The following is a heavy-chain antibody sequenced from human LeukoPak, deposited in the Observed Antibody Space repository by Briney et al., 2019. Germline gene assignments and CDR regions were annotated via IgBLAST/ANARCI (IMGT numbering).Heavy chain of an antibody. Sequence: PGGSLRLSCTASGFTFSSNWMTWVRQAPGKGLEWVSSISASGDGSYYALSVKGRFTISRDNSKNSLYLQMSSLRDEDTAVYYCARAAYSSGPDYWGQGTLVTVSS. V-gene: IGHV3-23*01. D-gene: IGHD6-19*01. CDR1: GFTFSSNW. CDR3: ARAAYSSGPDY. J-gene: IGHJ4*02. CDR2: ISASGDGS.